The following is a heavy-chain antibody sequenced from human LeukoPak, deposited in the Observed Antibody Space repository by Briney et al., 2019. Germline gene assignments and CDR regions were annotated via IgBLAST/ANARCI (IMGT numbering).Heavy chain of an antibody. D-gene: IGHD3-3*01. J-gene: IGHJ4*02. CDR1: GRSISSGGYS. CDR3: ASQGASEKLRFLEWPSDY. V-gene: IGHV4-61*03. Sequence: SDTLSLTCAVSGRSISSGGYSWSWFRQPPGKGLEWIGHIWSNESNNYNTSLKSRVVISVDTSTNHFSLQLSSVTAADTAVYYWASQGASEKLRFLEWPSDYWGQGTLVTVSS. CDR2: IWSNESN.